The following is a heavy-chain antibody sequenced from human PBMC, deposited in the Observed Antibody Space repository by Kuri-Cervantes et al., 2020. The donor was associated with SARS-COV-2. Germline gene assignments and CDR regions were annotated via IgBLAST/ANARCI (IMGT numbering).Heavy chain of an antibody. CDR1: GYTFTSYY. J-gene: IGHJ4*02. D-gene: IGHD6-13*01. CDR2: INPSGGST. Sequence: GGSLRLSCKASGYTFTSYYMHWVRQAPGQGLEWMGIINPSGGSTSYAQKFQGRVTMTRNTSISTAYMELSSLRSEDTAVYYCARALRIAAAGTFGYWGQGTLVTVSS. CDR3: ARALRIAAAGTFGY. V-gene: IGHV1-46*01.